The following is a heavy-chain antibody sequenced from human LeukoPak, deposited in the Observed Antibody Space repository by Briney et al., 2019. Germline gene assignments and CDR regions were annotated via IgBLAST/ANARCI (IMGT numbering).Heavy chain of an antibody. D-gene: IGHD6-19*01. CDR2: IYYSGST. CDR3: ARDRNPHRLGYFDC. V-gene: IGHV4-59*01. Sequence: PSETLSLTCTVSGDSISFYYWSWIRQPPGKGLEGIGYIYYSGSTNYNPSLKSRVTISVDTSKNQFSLKLSSVTAADTAVYYCARDRNPHRLGYFDCWGQGTLVTVSS. J-gene: IGHJ4*02. CDR1: GDSISFYY.